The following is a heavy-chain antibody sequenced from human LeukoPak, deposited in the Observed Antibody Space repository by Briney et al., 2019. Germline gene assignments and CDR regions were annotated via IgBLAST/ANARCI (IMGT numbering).Heavy chain of an antibody. CDR1: GYTFTSYG. CDR2: ISAYNGNT. D-gene: IGHD4-23*01. J-gene: IGHJ6*03. Sequence: GASVKVSCKASGYTFTSYGISWVRQAPGQGLEWMGWISAYNGNTNYAQKFQGRVTITADESTSTAYMELSSLRSEDTAVYYCARVGRWSSYYYYMDVWGKGTTVTISS. V-gene: IGHV1-18*01. CDR3: ARVGRWSSYYYYMDV.